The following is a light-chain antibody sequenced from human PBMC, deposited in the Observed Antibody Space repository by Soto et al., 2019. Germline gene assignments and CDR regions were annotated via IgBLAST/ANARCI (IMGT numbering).Light chain of an antibody. CDR3: QQRNVWPLSIT. J-gene: IGKJ5*01. V-gene: IGKV3-11*01. Sequence: EIVLTQSPATLSLSPGERATLSCRASPSFTNFLAWYQQKPGQAPRLLIYGAFNRATGIPARFSGSGSGTDFTLTISSLEPEDSAVYYCQQRNVWPLSITFGQGTRLEIK. CDR1: PSFTNF. CDR2: GAF.